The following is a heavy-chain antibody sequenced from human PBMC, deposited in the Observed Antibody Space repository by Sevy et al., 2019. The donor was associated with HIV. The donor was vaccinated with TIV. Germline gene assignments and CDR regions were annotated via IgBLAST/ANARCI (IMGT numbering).Heavy chain of an antibody. D-gene: IGHD3-22*01. CDR3: ARLPSPYYDSSGDLIREYYFDS. J-gene: IGHJ4*02. V-gene: IGHV4-59*11. CDR1: GGPISSHY. Sequence: SETLSLICTVSGGPISSHYWNWIRQTPGKGLEWIGSFYYTGITNYNPSLKSRVTKSADTSKNRVSLKLNSVTAADTAVYYCARLPSPYYDSSGDLIREYYFDSWGQGTLVTVSS. CDR2: FYYTGIT.